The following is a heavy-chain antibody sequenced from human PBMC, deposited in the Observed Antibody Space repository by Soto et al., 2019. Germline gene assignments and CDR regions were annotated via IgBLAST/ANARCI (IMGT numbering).Heavy chain of an antibody. CDR3: ARRYCSGGSCFFDY. Sequence: PSETLSLTCTVSGGSISSGDYYWSWIRQPPGKGLEWIGYIYYSGSTYYNPSLKSRVTISVDTSKNQFSLKLSSVTAADTAVYYCARRYCSGGSCFFDYWGQGTLVTAPQ. D-gene: IGHD2-15*01. V-gene: IGHV4-30-4*01. CDR2: IYYSGST. CDR1: GGSISSGDYY. J-gene: IGHJ4*02.